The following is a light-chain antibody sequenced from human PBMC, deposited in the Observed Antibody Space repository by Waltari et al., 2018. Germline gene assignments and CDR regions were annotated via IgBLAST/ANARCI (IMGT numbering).Light chain of an antibody. V-gene: IGKV4-1*01. Sequence: DIVMTQSPDSLGVSLGERATINCKSSQSVLHTNNKDYLAWYQQKPGKPPKLLISWASTREFGVPDRFSGSGSGTSFTLTISSLQAEDVAVYYCQQYYSAPLTFGGGTKVEIK. J-gene: IGKJ4*01. CDR2: WAS. CDR3: QQYYSAPLT. CDR1: QSVLHTNNKDY.